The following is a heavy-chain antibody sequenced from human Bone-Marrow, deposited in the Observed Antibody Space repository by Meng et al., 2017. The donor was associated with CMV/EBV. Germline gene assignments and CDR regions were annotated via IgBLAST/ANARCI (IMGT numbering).Heavy chain of an antibody. Sequence: LPLQGVGPGRVKPAGTLSRTFNVSGGSISSSSYYWGWIRQPPGKGLEWIGSIYYSGSTYYNPSLKSRVTISVDTSKNQFSLKLSSVTAADTAVYYCARGGWFDPWGQGTLVTVSS. CDR2: IYYSGST. J-gene: IGHJ5*02. CDR3: ARGGWFDP. CDR1: GGSISSSSYY. V-gene: IGHV4-39*07.